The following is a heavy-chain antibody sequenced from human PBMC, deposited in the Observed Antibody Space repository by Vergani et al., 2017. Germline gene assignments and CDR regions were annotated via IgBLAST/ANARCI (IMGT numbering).Heavy chain of an antibody. Sequence: EVQLVESGGGLVQPGGSLRLSCAASGFTFSSYWMSWVRQAPGKGLEWVANIKQDGSEKYYVDSVKGRFTISRDNAKNSLHLQMNGLRAEDTAVYYCARVLYGDSAGFDYWGQGTLVTVSS. J-gene: IGHJ4*02. CDR2: IKQDGSEK. V-gene: IGHV3-7*03. CDR1: GFTFSSYW. D-gene: IGHD4-17*01. CDR3: ARVLYGDSAGFDY.